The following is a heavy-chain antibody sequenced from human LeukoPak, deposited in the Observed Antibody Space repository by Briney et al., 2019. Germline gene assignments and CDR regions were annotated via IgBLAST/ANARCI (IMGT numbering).Heavy chain of an antibody. V-gene: IGHV7-4-1*02. CDR3: ARDLSGSGAFDI. CDR1: GYTFISYA. Sequence: VASVKVSCKASGYTFISYAMNWLRQAPGQGLEWMGWINTNTGNPTYAQGFTGRSVFSLDTSVSAAYLQISSLKAEDGAVYYCARDLSGSGAFDIWGQGTMVTVSS. J-gene: IGHJ3*02. D-gene: IGHD1-1*01. CDR2: INTNTGNP.